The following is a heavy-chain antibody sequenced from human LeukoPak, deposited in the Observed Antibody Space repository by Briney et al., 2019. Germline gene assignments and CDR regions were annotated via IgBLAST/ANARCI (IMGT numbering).Heavy chain of an antibody. V-gene: IGHV3-30*02. J-gene: IGHJ6*03. Sequence: TGGSLRLSCAASGFTFSSYGMHWVRQAPGKGLEWVAFIRYDGSNTYYADSVKGRFTISRDNSKTTRYLQMNSLRPEDTAVYYCAKEGTPWSIYYMDVWGKGTTVTISS. CDR3: AKEGTPWSIYYMDV. CDR1: GFTFSSYG. D-gene: IGHD1-1*01. CDR2: IRYDGSNT.